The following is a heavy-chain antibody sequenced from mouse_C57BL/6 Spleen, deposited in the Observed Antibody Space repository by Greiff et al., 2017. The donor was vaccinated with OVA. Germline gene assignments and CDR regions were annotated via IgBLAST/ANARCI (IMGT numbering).Heavy chain of an antibody. V-gene: IGHV1-53*01. D-gene: IGHD1-1*01. CDR2: INPSNGGT. CDR3: ARGDYGRRYFDV. J-gene: IGHJ1*03. CDR1: GYTFTSYW. Sequence: QVQLQQPGTELVKPGASVKLSCKASGYTFTSYWMHWVKQRPGQGLEWIGNINPSNGGTNYNEKFKSKATLTVDKSSSTAYMQLSSLTSEDAAVYYCARGDYGRRYFDVWGTGTTVTVSS.